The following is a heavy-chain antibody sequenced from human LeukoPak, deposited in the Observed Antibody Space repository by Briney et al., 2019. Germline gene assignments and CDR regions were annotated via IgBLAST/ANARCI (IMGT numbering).Heavy chain of an antibody. D-gene: IGHD5-18*01. V-gene: IGHV5-51*01. CDR3: ARSGGYSHGWPFDY. CDR1: GCRFTSYW. CDR2: IYPGDSDT. J-gene: IGHJ4*02. Sequence: GASLKISCKGSGCRFTSYWIGWVRQMPGKGLEGMGIIYPGDSDTRYSPSFQGQVTISADKSITIAYLQWSSLKASDTAMYYCARSGGYSHGWPFDYWGQGTLVTVSS.